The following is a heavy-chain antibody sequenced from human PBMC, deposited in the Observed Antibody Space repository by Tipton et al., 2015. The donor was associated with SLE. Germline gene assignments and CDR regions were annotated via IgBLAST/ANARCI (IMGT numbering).Heavy chain of an antibody. CDR1: GFTFSSYE. J-gene: IGHJ4*02. V-gene: IGHV3-48*03. Sequence: SLRLSCAASGFTFSSYEMNWVRQAPGKGLEWVSYISSSGSTIYYADSVKGRFTISRDNAKNTLYLQMNSLRAEDTAVYYCARASSGFSTFDYWGQGTLVTVSS. CDR2: ISSSGSTI. CDR3: ARASSGFSTFDY. D-gene: IGHD6-19*01.